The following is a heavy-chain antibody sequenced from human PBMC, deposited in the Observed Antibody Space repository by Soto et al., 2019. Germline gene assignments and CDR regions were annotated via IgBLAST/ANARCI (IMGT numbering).Heavy chain of an antibody. J-gene: IGHJ5*02. V-gene: IGHV1-69*13. CDR2: IIPLFGTA. CDR1: GGTFSSYA. CDR3: ASLHCTNGVCSNRNWFDP. Sequence: ASVKVSCKASGGTFSSYAISWVRQAPGQGLEWMGGIIPLFGTANYAQKFQGRVTITADESTSTAYMELSSLRSEDTAVYYCASLHCTNGVCSNRNWFDPWGQGTLVTVSS. D-gene: IGHD2-8*01.